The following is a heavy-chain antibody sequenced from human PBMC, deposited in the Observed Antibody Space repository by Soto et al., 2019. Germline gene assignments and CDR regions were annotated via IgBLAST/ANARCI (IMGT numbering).Heavy chain of an antibody. J-gene: IGHJ4*02. CDR3: ARRTVNIRTFYSGLKTHCFDY. CDR1: GDPMSSSDYY. V-gene: IGHV4-39*01. CDR2: IYYSGST. D-gene: IGHD6-19*01. Sequence: PSETLSLTCAVSGDPMSSSDYYWGWIRQPPGKGLEWFGSIYYSGSTYYNPSLQSRVAISVDTSKNQFSLKLKSVTAADTAIYYCARRTVNIRTFYSGLKTHCFDYWGQGAPVTVSS.